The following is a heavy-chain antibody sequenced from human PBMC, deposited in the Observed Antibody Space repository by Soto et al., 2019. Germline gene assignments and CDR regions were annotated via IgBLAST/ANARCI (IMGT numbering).Heavy chain of an antibody. J-gene: IGHJ3*02. Sequence: PGGSLRLSCAASGFTFSSYEMNWVRQAPGKGLEWVSYISSSGSTIYYADSVKGRFTISRDNAKNSLYLQMNSLRAEDTAVYYCARAKRVEFEDIVVVVAATPWNAFDIWGQGTMVTVS. V-gene: IGHV3-48*03. D-gene: IGHD2-15*01. CDR2: ISSSGSTI. CDR3: ARAKRVEFEDIVVVVAATPWNAFDI. CDR1: GFTFSSYE.